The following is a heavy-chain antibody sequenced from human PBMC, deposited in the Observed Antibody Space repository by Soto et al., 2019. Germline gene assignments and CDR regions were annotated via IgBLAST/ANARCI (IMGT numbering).Heavy chain of an antibody. CDR3: ARRGGSGGSSTGWFDP. Sequence: SETLSLTCTVSGGSTSSSSYYWGWIRQPPGKGLEWIGSIYYSGSTYYNPSLKSRVTISVDTSKNQFSLKLSSVTAADTAVYYCARRGGSGGSSTGWFDPWGQGTLVTVSS. CDR2: IYYSGST. J-gene: IGHJ5*02. D-gene: IGHD2-15*01. CDR1: GGSTSSSSYY. V-gene: IGHV4-39*01.